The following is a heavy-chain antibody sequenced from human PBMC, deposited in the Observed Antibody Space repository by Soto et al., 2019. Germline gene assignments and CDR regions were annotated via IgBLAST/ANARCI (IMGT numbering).Heavy chain of an antibody. CDR1: GGSISSYY. CDR3: ARGGGGYEYYYYYGMDV. CDR2: IYYSGST. V-gene: IGHV4-59*01. Sequence: QVQLQESGPGLVKPSETLSLTCTVSGGSISSYYWSWIRQPPGKGLEWIGYIYYSGSTNYNPSLKSRTTISVDTTKNQFPLKRSAVTAADTAVYYCARGGGGYEYYYYYGMDVWGQGTTVTVSS. D-gene: IGHD5-12*01. J-gene: IGHJ6*02.